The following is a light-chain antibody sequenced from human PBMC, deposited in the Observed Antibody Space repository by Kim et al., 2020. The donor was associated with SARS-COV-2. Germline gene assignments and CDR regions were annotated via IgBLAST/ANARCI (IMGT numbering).Light chain of an antibody. Sequence: QSALTQPRSVSGSPGQSVTISCTGTSSDIGGFDFVSWYQQQHPGEVPKFMIYVITKRPSGVPDRFSGSKSGNTASLTISGLQAEDEADYYCCSYADRSYVFGTGAKVTVL. CDR1: SSDIGGFDF. CDR2: VIT. J-gene: IGLJ1*01. V-gene: IGLV2-11*01. CDR3: CSYADRSYV.